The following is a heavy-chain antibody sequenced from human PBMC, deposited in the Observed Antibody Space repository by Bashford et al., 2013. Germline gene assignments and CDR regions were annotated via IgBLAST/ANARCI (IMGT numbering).Heavy chain of an antibody. CDR2: INPNSGGT. CDR3: ARSDLTGTRRNRCFDI. CDR1: GYTFTGYY. Sequence: VASVKVSCKASGYTFTGYYMHWVRQAPGQGLEWMGWINPNSGGTNYAQKFQGRVTMTRDTSISTAYMELSRLRSDDTAVYYCARSDLTGTRRNRCFDIWAKGQWSPSPQ. V-gene: IGHV1-2*02. J-gene: IGHJ3*02. D-gene: IGHD1-14*01.